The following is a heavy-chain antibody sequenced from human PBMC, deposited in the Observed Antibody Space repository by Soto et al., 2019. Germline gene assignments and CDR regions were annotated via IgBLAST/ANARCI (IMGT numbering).Heavy chain of an antibody. J-gene: IGHJ6*02. CDR1: GFTFSSYS. CDR2: ISSSSSYI. Sequence: GGSLRLSCAASGFTFSSYSMNWVRQAPGKGLEWVSSISSSSSYIYYADSVKGRFTISRDNAKNSLYLQMNSLRAEDTAVYYCARDGEGYYYYAMDVWGQGTTVTVSS. CDR3: ARDGEGYYYYAMDV. V-gene: IGHV3-21*01.